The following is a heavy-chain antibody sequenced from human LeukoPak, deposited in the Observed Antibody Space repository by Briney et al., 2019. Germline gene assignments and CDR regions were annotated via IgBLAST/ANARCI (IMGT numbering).Heavy chain of an antibody. CDR1: GGSISSDTYY. CDR3: ARAPHCSSTSCYSGYYYYGMDV. Sequence: KPSETLSLTCTVSGGSISSDTYYWGWIRQPPGKGLEWIGHIYYSGSTYYNPSLKSRVTISVDTSKNQFSLKLSSVTAADTAVYYCARAPHCSSTSCYSGYYYYGMDVWGQGTTVTVSS. D-gene: IGHD2-2*01. CDR2: IYYSGST. J-gene: IGHJ6*02. V-gene: IGHV4-39*01.